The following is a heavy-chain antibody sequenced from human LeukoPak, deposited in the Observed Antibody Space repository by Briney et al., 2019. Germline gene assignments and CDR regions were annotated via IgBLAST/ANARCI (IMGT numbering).Heavy chain of an antibody. Sequence: PSETLSLTCTVSGGPISSFYWSWIRQPPGKGLEWIGYISYSGSTTYNPSLKSRVTLSIDTSKNELTLKMTSVTAADTAIYYCARDRDSGGRNDCWGQGTLVTVFS. J-gene: IGHJ4*02. D-gene: IGHD2-15*01. CDR3: ARDRDSGGRNDC. V-gene: IGHV4-59*01. CDR2: ISYSGST. CDR1: GGPISSFY.